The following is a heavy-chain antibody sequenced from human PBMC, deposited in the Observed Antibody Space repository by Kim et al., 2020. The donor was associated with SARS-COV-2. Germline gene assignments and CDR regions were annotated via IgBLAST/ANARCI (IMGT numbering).Heavy chain of an antibody. V-gene: IGHV4-30-2*01. D-gene: IGHD3-3*01. Sequence: SETLSLTCLVSGGSIFCGGYSWSWILHPPGNGLEWLGYIYHSGSTYYNPSLKSLVTISVDRSKNQFSLKLISVTAADTAVYYCARGRITIFGPFANGFDAWGQGTLVTVSS. CDR1: GGSIFCGGYS. CDR3: ARGRITIFGPFANGFDA. CDR2: IYHSGST. J-gene: IGHJ5*02.